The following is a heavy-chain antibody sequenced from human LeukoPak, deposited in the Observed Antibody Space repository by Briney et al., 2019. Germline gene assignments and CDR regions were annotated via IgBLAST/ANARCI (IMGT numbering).Heavy chain of an antibody. V-gene: IGHV1-8*03. Sequence: ASVKVSCKASGYTFTSYDINWVRQATGQGLEWMGWMNSNSGNIGYAQKFQGRVTITRNTSISTAYMELSSLRSEDTAVYYCARSVREIVGATKEFGYWGQGTLVTVSS. D-gene: IGHD1-26*01. CDR3: ARSVREIVGATKEFGY. J-gene: IGHJ4*02. CDR1: GYTFTSYD. CDR2: MNSNSGNI.